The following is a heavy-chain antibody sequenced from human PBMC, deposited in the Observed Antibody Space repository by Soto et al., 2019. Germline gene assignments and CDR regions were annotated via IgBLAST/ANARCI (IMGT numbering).Heavy chain of an antibody. J-gene: IGHJ4*02. D-gene: IGHD3-10*01. CDR3: ARGRASGSYYLLDY. CDR2: INPNSGNI. V-gene: IGHV1-8*01. CDR1: GDTFTTYD. Sequence: ASVKVSGKASGDTFTTYDINWVRQATGHGLEWMGWINPNSGNIGYAQRFQGRVTMTRDTAIRTAYMEVSSLRSDDTAVYYCARGRASGSYYLLDYWGQGTLVTVSS.